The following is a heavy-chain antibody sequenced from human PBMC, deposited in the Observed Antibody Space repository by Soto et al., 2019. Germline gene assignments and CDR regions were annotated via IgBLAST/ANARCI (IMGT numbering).Heavy chain of an antibody. CDR3: ARDLGGVEVPGVTRADV. CDR2: ITAFNGNT. J-gene: IGHJ6*02. D-gene: IGHD2-15*01. V-gene: IGHV1-18*01. CDR1: GYTFTNFG. Sequence: QVHLVQSGAEVKKPGASVKVSCKTSGYTFTNFGISWVRQAPGQGLEWMGWITAFNGNTNYGQKFQGRVTMTTDTSTSKGYMELRNLRSDDTAVYYCARDLGGVEVPGVTRADVWGQGTTVIVSS.